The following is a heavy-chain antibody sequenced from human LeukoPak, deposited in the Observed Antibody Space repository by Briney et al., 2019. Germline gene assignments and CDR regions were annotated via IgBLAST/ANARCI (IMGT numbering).Heavy chain of an antibody. CDR2: TYYRSKWYN. J-gene: IGHJ6*02. V-gene: IGHV6-1*01. D-gene: IGHD6-13*01. Sequence: SQTLSLTCAISGDSVSSNSAAWNWIRQSPSRGLEWLGRTYYRSKWYNDYAVSVKSRITINPDTSKNQFSLQLNSVTPEDTAVYYCARSPYSSSWYYYYYGMDVWGQGTTVTVSS. CDR1: GDSVSSNSAA. CDR3: ARSPYSSSWYYYYYGMDV.